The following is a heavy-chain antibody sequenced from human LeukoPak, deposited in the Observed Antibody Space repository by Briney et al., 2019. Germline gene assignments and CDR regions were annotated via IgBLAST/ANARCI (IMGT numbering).Heavy chain of an antibody. CDR2: TSGSGGST. CDR3: AREVWRQLVQGDWFDP. CDR1: GFTFSSYA. D-gene: IGHD6-13*01. V-gene: IGHV3-23*01. J-gene: IGHJ5*02. Sequence: GGSLRLSCAASGFTFSSYAMSWVRQAPGKGLEWVSATSGSGGSTYYADSVKGRFTISRDNSKNTLYLQMNSLRAEDTAVYYSAREVWRQLVQGDWFDPWGQGTLVTVSS.